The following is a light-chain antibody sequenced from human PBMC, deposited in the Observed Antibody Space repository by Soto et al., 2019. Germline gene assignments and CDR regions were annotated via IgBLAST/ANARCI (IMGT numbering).Light chain of an antibody. CDR3: QQRSNWIT. Sequence: EIVLTQSTATLSLSPGERATLSFRASQSVSRYLAWYQQKPGQAPRLLIYDASNRATGIPARFSGSGSGTDFTLTISSLEPEDFAVYYCQQRSNWITFGQGTLLEIK. CDR2: DAS. V-gene: IGKV3-11*01. CDR1: QSVSRY. J-gene: IGKJ5*01.